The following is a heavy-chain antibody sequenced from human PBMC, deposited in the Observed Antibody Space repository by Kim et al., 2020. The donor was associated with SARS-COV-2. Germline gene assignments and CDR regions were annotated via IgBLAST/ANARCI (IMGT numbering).Heavy chain of an antibody. Sequence: ASLKVSCKASGYTFTSYAMHWVRQAPGQRLEWMGWINAGNGNTKYSQKFQGRVTITRDTSASTAYMELSSLRSEDTAVYYCARGDILTGYYTVSYYYGMDVWGQGTTVTVSS. CDR1: GYTFTSYA. J-gene: IGHJ6*02. CDR3: ARGDILTGYYTVSYYYGMDV. V-gene: IGHV1-3*01. CDR2: INAGNGNT. D-gene: IGHD3-9*01.